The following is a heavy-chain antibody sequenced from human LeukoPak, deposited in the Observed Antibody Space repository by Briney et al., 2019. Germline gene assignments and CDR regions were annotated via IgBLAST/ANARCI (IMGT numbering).Heavy chain of an antibody. CDR3: ARGPARTFDY. Sequence: SETLPLTCTVSGGSISSGGYYWSWIRQHPGKGLEWIGYIYYSGSTYYNPSLKSRVTISVDTSKNQFSLKLSSVTAADTAVYYCARGPARTFDYWGQGTLVTVSS. CDR1: GGSISSGGYY. CDR2: IYYSGST. J-gene: IGHJ4*02. V-gene: IGHV4-31*03.